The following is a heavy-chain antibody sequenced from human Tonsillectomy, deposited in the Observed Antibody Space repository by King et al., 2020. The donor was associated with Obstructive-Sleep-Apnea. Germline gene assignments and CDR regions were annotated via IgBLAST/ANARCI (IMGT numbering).Heavy chain of an antibody. J-gene: IGHJ4*02. D-gene: IGHD3-9*01. CDR3: AKDSMDYDTLTGPVDY. CDR2: ISGSGGST. Sequence: VQLVESGGGLVQPGGSLRLSCAGSGFTFRSYAMSWVRQAPGKGLEWVSGISGSGGSTYYADSVKGRFTISRDNSKNTLYLQMNSLGADDTAVYYCAKDSMDYDTLTGPVDYWGQGTLVPVSS. V-gene: IGHV3-23*04. CDR1: GFTFRSYA.